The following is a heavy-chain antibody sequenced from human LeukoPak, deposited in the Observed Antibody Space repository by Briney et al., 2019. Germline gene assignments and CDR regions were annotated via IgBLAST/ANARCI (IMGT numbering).Heavy chain of an antibody. CDR1: GGSISSSNW. CDR2: IYHSGST. J-gene: IGHJ5*02. V-gene: IGHV4-4*02. CDR3: ARPAKQGWFDP. D-gene: IGHD2-2*01. Sequence: SGTLSLTCAVSGGSISSSNWWSWVRQPPGKGLEWIGEIYHSGSTYYNPSLKSRVTIPVDTSKNQFSLKLSSVTAADTAVYYCARPAKQGWFDPWGQGTLVTVSS.